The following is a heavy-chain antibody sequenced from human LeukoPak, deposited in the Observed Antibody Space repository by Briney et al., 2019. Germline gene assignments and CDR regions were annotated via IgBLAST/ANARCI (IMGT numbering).Heavy chain of an antibody. D-gene: IGHD3-16*01. J-gene: IGHJ5*02. CDR3: ARDLGRITTTRRFDP. CDR1: GYTFTGYY. V-gene: IGHV1-18*04. CDR2: ISAYNGNT. Sequence: ASVKVSCKASGYTFTGYYMHWVRQAPGQGLEWMGWISAYNGNTNYAQKLQGRVTMTTDTSTSTAYMELRSLRSDDTAVYYCARDLGRITTTRRFDPWGQGTLVTVSS.